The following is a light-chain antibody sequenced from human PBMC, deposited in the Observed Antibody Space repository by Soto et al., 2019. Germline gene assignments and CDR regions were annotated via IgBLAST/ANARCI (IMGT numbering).Light chain of an antibody. CDR2: DAS. J-gene: IGKJ4*01. CDR3: QQRSNWNPHT. V-gene: IGKV3-11*01. CDR1: QSVRSY. Sequence: EIVLTQSPATLSLSPGERATLSCRASQSVRSYLAWYQQKPGQAPRLLIYDASNGATGIPARFSGSGSGTDFTPTISSLEPEDFAVYYCQQRSNWNPHTFGGGTKVEIK.